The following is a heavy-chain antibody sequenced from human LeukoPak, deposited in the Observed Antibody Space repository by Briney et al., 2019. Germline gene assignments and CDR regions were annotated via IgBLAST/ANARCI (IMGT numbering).Heavy chain of an antibody. Sequence: ASVKVSCKASGYTFTSYDINWVRQATGQGLEWMGWMNPNSGITGYAQKFQGRVTMTRNTSISTAYMELSSLRSEDTAVYYCARGQIEFYSGSYGWVDYWGQGTLVTVSS. J-gene: IGHJ4*02. V-gene: IGHV1-8*01. CDR1: GYTFTSYD. CDR3: ARGQIEFYSGSYGWVDY. D-gene: IGHD1-26*01. CDR2: MNPNSGIT.